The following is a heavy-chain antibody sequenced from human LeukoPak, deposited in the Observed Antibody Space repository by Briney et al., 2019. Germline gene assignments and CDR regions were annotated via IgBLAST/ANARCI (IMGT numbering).Heavy chain of an antibody. J-gene: IGHJ3*02. CDR2: ISSNGGST. V-gene: IGHV3-64*01. D-gene: IGHD6-13*01. CDR1: GFTFSSYA. CDR3: ASSVRNSCDVPNDAFDI. Sequence: GGSLRLSCAASGFTFSSYAMHWVRQAPGKGLEYVSDISSNGGSTYYANSVKGRFTISRDNSKTTLYLQMGSLRAEDMAAYYCASSVRNSCDVPNDAFDIWGQGTMVTVSS.